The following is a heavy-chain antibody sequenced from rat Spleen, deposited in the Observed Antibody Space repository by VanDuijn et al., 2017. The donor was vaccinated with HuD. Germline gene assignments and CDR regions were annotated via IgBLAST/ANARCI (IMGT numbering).Heavy chain of an antibody. J-gene: IGHJ2*01. Sequence: EVQLVESGGGLVQPGRSLKLSCEASGFTFRNSGMAWVRQAPTKGLEWVSTISFDGSSTFYRDSVKGRFTISRDNAKSTLYLQMDSLRSEDTATYYCARSRRSYYYFDYGGQGVMVTVSS. CDR1: GFTFRNSG. D-gene: IGHD1-12*01. CDR2: ISFDGSST. V-gene: IGHV5-29*01. CDR3: ARSRRSYYYFDY.